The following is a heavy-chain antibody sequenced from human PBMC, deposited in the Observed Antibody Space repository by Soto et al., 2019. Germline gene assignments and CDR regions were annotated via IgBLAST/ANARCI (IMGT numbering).Heavy chain of an antibody. V-gene: IGHV2-5*02. J-gene: IGHJ6*02. Sequence: QITLKESGPTLVKPTQTLTLTCTFSAFSLSTGGVGVGWIRQPPGKALEWLALLYWDDDKRYSPSLRSRLTITTDTSKNQVVLTMTNMDPVDTATYYCIQSRCGGDCLQSYASYYYYGMDVWGQGTTVTVSS. D-gene: IGHD2-21*02. CDR1: AFSLSTGGVG. CDR3: IQSRCGGDCLQSYASYYYYGMDV. CDR2: LYWDDDK.